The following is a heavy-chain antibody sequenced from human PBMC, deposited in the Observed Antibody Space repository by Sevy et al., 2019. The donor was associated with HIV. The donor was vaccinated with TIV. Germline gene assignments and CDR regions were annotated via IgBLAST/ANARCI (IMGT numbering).Heavy chain of an antibody. V-gene: IGHV3-53*01. CDR3: ARGRGVFGAVAINWFDP. CDR1: GLTVSSSY. CDR2: IYSGGST. J-gene: IGHJ5*02. D-gene: IGHD3-3*01. Sequence: GGSLRLSCAASGLTVSSSYMTWVRQPPGKGLEWVSVIYSGGSTYYADSVKGRFTISGANSKNTLYLQMNNLWADDTAVYYCARGRGVFGAVAINWFDPWGQGALVTVSS.